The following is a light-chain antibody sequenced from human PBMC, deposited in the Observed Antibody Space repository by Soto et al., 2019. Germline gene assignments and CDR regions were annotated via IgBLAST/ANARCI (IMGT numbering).Light chain of an antibody. V-gene: IGLV1-44*01. CDR3: AAWDYGLTGYV. CDR2: SNN. Sequence: QSVLTQPPSASGTPGQRVTISCSGSSSNIESNTVNWYQQLPGTAPKLLIYSNNQRPSGVPDRFSGSKSGTSASLAISGLQSEDEADYYCAAWDYGLTGYVFGTGTKVTVL. J-gene: IGLJ1*01. CDR1: SSNIESNT.